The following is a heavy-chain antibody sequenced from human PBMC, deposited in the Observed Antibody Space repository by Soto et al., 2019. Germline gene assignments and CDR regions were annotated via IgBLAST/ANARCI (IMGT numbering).Heavy chain of an antibody. CDR2: ISQDGSNK. Sequence: QVQLVQSGGGVVQPGRSLRLSCAASGFTFSTYPMHWVRQAPGKGLEWVAVISQDGSNKYYTDSVKGRFTISRDNSKNTLYVQMNSLRAEDTAVYYCARSWGTGDGSNLGYNWLDPWGQGILVTVSS. CDR1: GFTFSTYP. CDR3: ARSWGTGDGSNLGYNWLDP. D-gene: IGHD1-1*01. J-gene: IGHJ5*02. V-gene: IGHV3-30-3*01.